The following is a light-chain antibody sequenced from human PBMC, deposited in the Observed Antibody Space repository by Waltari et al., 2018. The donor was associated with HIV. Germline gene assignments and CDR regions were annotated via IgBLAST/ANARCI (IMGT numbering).Light chain of an antibody. V-gene: IGLV1-51*02. Sequence: QSVLTQPPSVSAAPGEKVTISCSGSSSNLGQHYLSWYQQFPGTAPKLLIYEAKKGSSELPDRFAGSKSGSAATLEITGLQTGDEDDYVCGTWDSVLSAYLFGDGTKVTVL. CDR3: GTWDSVLSAYL. CDR1: SSNLGQHY. CDR2: EAK. J-gene: IGLJ1*01.